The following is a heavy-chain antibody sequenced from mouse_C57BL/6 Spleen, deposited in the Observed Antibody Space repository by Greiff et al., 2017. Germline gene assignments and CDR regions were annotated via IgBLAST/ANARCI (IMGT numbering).Heavy chain of an antibody. V-gene: IGHV1-22*01. CDR1: GYTFTDYN. J-gene: IGHJ1*03. D-gene: IGHD2-3*01. CDR2: INPNNGGT. Sequence: VHVKQSGPELVKPGASVKMSCTASGYTFTDYNMHWVKQSHGKSLEWIGYINPNNGGTSYNQKFKGKATLTVNKSSITAYMELRSLKSEDSAVYYCARGLLPYWYFDVWGTGTTVTVSS. CDR3: ARGLLPYWYFDV.